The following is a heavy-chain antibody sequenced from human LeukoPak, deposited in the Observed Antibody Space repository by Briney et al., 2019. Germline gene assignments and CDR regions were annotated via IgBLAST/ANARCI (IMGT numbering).Heavy chain of an antibody. CDR3: ARVLAKYAYGDYYNWFDP. V-gene: IGHV4-30-2*01. Sequence: PSETLSLTCAVSGGSISSGGYSWSWIRQPPGKGLEWIGYVYHSGSTYYNPSLKSRVTISVDRSKNQFSLKLSSVTAADTAVYYCARVLAKYAYGDYYNWFDPWGQETLVTVSS. CDR2: VYHSGST. J-gene: IGHJ5*02. CDR1: GGSISSGGYS. D-gene: IGHD4-17*01.